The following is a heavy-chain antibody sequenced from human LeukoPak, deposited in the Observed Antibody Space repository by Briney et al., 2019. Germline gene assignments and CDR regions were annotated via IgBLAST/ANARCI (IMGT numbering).Heavy chain of an antibody. CDR2: INPNSGGT. J-gene: IGHJ6*02. CDR3: ARVKYSSSWYHYGMDV. D-gene: IGHD6-13*01. CDR1: GYTFTGYY. Sequence: GASVKVSRKASGYTFTGYYMHWVRQAPGQGLEWMGRINPNSGGTNYAQKFQGRVTMTRDTSISTAYMELSRLRSDDTAVYYCARVKYSSSWYHYGMDVWGQGTTVTVSS. V-gene: IGHV1-2*06.